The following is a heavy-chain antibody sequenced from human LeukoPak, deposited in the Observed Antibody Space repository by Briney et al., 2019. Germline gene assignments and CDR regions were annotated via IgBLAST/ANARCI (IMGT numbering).Heavy chain of an antibody. V-gene: IGHV1-69*13. J-gene: IGHJ6*02. CDR3: ASPEGVRGVHSCGMDV. CDR1: GGTFSSYA. D-gene: IGHD3-10*01. Sequence: ASVKVSCKASGGTFSSYAISWVRQAPGQGLEWMGGIIPIFGTANYAQKFQGRVTITADESTSTAYMELSSLRSEDTAVYYCASPEGVRGVHSCGMDVWGQGTTVTVSS. CDR2: IIPIFGTA.